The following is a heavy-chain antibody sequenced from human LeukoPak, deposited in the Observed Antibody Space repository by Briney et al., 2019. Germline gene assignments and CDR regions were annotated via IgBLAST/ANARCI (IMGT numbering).Heavy chain of an antibody. CDR2: ISSGDRT. V-gene: IGHV3-23*01. D-gene: IGHD3-9*01. CDR3: AKDATASPYFHWFDN. J-gene: IGHJ4*02. CDR1: GFTFSSYA. Sequence: GASLRLSCAASGFTFSSYAMSWVRQAPGKGLEWVAGISSGDRTFHAESVKGRFTISRDKSKDTLYLQMNSLRAEDTAVYYCAKDATASPYFHWFDNWGQGTQVIVSS.